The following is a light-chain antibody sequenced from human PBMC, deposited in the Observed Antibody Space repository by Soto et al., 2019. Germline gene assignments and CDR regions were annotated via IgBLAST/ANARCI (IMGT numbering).Light chain of an antibody. CDR1: SSNIGAGYD. CDR2: ENN. V-gene: IGLV1-40*01. J-gene: IGLJ3*02. CDR3: QSCDSSLSAWV. Sequence: QSVLTQPPSVSGAPGQRVTISCTGSSSNIGAGYDVHWYHQLPGTAPKLLIYENNNRPSGLPDRISGSKSGTSASLAITGLQAEDEDHYYCQSCDSSLSAWVFGGGTKLTVL.